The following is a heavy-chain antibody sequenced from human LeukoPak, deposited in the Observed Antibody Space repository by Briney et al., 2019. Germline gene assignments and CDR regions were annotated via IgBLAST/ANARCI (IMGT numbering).Heavy chain of an antibody. V-gene: IGHV3-30*04. CDR1: GYTFSSYA. CDR2: ISYDGSNK. D-gene: IGHD6-19*01. Sequence: GGSLRLSCAASGYTFSSYAMHWVRQAQGKGLEWVAVISYDGSNKYYADSVKGRFTISRDNSKNTLYLQMNSLRAEDTAVYYCARDGAVAGVDAFDIWGQGTMVTVSS. CDR3: ARDGAVAGVDAFDI. J-gene: IGHJ3*02.